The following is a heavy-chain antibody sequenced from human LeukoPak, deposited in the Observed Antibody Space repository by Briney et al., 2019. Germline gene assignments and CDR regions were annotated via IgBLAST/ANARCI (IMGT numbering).Heavy chain of an antibody. V-gene: IGHV3-74*01. J-gene: IGHJ4*02. Sequence: PGGSLRLSCAASGFTFSSYWMHWVRQAPGKGLVWVSRINSDGSSTSYADSVKGRFTISRDNSKNTLYLQMNSLRAEDSAIYYCAKNSLIRGVTQKFFDGWGQGALVTVSS. CDR3: AKNSLIRGVTQKFFDG. CDR1: GFTFSSYW. D-gene: IGHD3-10*01. CDR2: INSDGSST.